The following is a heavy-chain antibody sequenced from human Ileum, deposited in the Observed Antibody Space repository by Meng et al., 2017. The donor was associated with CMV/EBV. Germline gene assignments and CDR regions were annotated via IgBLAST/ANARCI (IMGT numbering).Heavy chain of an antibody. J-gene: IGHJ4*02. V-gene: IGHV3-30-3*01. D-gene: IGHD2-15*01. Sequence: LTFSRYAMHWDRQAQGKGLEWVAVISYDGANKNYEDSVRSRFTISRDNSKNMLYLQMSGVIVEDTAVYYCARGPAYCGSSSCYPIDFWGQGTLVTVSS. CDR3: ARGPAYCGSSSCYPIDF. CDR1: LTFSRYA. CDR2: ISYDGANK.